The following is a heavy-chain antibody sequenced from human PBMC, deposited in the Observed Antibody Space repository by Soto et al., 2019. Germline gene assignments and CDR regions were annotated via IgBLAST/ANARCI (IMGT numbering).Heavy chain of an antibody. Sequence: SETLSLTCTVPGGSISSGDYYWSWIRQPPGKGLEWIGYIYYSGSTYYNPSLKSRVTISVDTSKNQFSLKLSSVTAADAAVYYCARGSGYYYGMDVWGQGTTVTVSS. CDR3: ARGSGYYYGMDV. D-gene: IGHD3-10*01. V-gene: IGHV4-30-4*01. CDR2: IYYSGST. J-gene: IGHJ6*01. CDR1: GGSISSGDYY.